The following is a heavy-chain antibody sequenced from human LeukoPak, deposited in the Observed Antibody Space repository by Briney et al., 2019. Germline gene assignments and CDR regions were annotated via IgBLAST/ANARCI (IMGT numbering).Heavy chain of an antibody. CDR3: ATSLYSSGWYDY. J-gene: IGHJ4*02. V-gene: IGHV4-59*08. CDR2: IYYSGST. Sequence: SETLSLTCTVSGGSISSYYWSWIRQPPGKGLEWIGYIYYSGSTNYNPSLKSRVTLSVDTSKNQFSLKLSSVTAADTAVYYCATSLYSSGWYDYWGQGTLVTVSS. CDR1: GGSISSYY. D-gene: IGHD6-19*01.